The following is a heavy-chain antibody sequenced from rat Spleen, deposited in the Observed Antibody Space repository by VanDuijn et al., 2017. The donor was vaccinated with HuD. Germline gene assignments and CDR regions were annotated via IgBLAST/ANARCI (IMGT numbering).Heavy chain of an antibody. CDR2: ISTSGSRT. V-gene: IGHV5-31*01. Sequence: EVHLVETGGGLVQPGRSLTLPCVASGFFFSRSWMHWVRQAPGKGLEWVATISTSGSRTYYPDSVKGRFTISRDNAKSSLYLQMNSLRSEDTATYYCTRNWDYWGRGVMVTVSS. D-gene: IGHD3-6*01. CDR3: TRNWDY. CDR1: GFFFSRSW. J-gene: IGHJ2*01.